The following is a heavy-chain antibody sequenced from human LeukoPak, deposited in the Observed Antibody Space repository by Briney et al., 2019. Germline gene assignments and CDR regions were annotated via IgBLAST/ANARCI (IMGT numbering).Heavy chain of an antibody. Sequence: GGSLRLSCAASGFTLRSYDMSWVRQAPGKGLEWVAATSGSGVNSYYADSVRGRFTISRDNSQNTLYLQMDSLRAEDTALYYCAKEYSGYEFDYWGQGTLVTVCS. D-gene: IGHD5-12*01. CDR1: GFTLRSYD. J-gene: IGHJ4*02. V-gene: IGHV3-23*01. CDR2: TSGSGVNS. CDR3: AKEYSGYEFDY.